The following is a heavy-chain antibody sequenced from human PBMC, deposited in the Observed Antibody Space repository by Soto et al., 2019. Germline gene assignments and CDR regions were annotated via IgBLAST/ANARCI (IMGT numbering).Heavy chain of an antibody. D-gene: IGHD4-17*01. CDR3: ARDRRDSGDYGIDY. CDR2: IWYDGRER. V-gene: IGHV3-33*01. J-gene: IGHJ4*02. CDR1: GFTFSSYG. Sequence: QVQLVESGGGVVQPGRSLRLSCAASGFTFSSYGMHWVRQAPGKGLEWVAVIWYDGRERYYADFVKGRFTISRDNSKNTLYLQMNSLRAEDTAVYYCARDRRDSGDYGIDYWGQGTLVTVSS.